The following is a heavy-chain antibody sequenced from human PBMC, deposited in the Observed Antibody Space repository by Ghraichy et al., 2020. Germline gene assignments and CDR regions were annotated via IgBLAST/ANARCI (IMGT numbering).Heavy chain of an antibody. J-gene: IGHJ4*02. CDR1: GGSISSYY. CDR3: ARESGVVTRGLDY. CDR2: IYYSGST. V-gene: IGHV4-59*01. D-gene: IGHD3-3*01. Sequence: SETLSLTCTVSGGSISSYYWSWIRQPPGKGLEWIGYIYYSGSTNYNPSLKSRVTISVDTSKNQFSLKLSSVTAADTAVYYCARESGVVTRGLDYWGQGTLVTVSS.